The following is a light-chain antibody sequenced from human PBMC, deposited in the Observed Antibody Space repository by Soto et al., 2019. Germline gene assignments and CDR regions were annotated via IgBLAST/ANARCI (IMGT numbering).Light chain of an antibody. Sequence: QSVLTQSPSASASLGASVKLTCTLSSGHSSYAIAWHQKQPGKGPRYLMDLNNDGSHSKGDGIPDRFSGSSSGAERYLIISILQSEDEADDYCQSWGTGFQVFGGGTKVTVL. CDR2: LNNDGSH. V-gene: IGLV4-69*01. CDR3: QSWGTGFQV. J-gene: IGLJ2*01. CDR1: SGHSSYA.